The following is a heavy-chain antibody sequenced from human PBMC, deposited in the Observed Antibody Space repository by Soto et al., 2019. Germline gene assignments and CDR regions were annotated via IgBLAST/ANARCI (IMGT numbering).Heavy chain of an antibody. CDR1: GGSISIYY. Sequence: PSETLSLTCTVSGGSISIYYWSWIRQPPGKGLEWIGYIYYSGSTNYNPSLKSRVTISVDTSKNQFSLKLSSVTAGDTAVYYCARIKGGISSRHAFESWGQGTMVTVSS. CDR3: ARIKGGISSRHAFES. D-gene: IGHD3-3*02. CDR2: IYYSGST. J-gene: IGHJ3*02. V-gene: IGHV4-59*13.